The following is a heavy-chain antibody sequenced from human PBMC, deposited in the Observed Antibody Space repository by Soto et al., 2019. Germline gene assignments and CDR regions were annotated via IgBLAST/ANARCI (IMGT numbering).Heavy chain of an antibody. V-gene: IGHV4-39*01. CDR3: ARHVVGAYWVTTNYYYYMDV. D-gene: IGHD4-17*01. J-gene: IGHJ6*03. CDR2: IYYSGST. Sequence: SETLSLTCTVSGGSISSSSYYWGWIRQPPGKGLEWIGSIYYSGSTYYNPSLKSRVTISVDTSKNQFSLKLSSVTAADTAVYYCARHVVGAYWVTTNYYYYMDVWGKGTTVTVSS. CDR1: GGSISSSSYY.